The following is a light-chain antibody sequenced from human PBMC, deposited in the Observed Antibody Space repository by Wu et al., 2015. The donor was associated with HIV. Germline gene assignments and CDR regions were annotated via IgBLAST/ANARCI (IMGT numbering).Light chain of an antibody. V-gene: IGKV3-15*01. Sequence: EIVMTQSPANSPSVSPGERATLSCRASQSISSNLAWYQQKPGQSPRLLIYGASTRATGIPGRFSGSGSGTEFTLTISSLQSEDLAVYYCQQYNDWPPTWTFGQGTKVEVK. CDR2: GAS. CDR3: QQYNDWPPTWT. CDR1: QSISSN. J-gene: IGKJ1*01.